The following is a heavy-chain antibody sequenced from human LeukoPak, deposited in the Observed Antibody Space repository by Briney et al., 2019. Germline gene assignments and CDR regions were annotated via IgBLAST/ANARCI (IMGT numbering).Heavy chain of an antibody. Sequence: GGSLRLSCAASGFTFSSYAMSWVRQAPGKGLEWVSANSGSGGSTYYADSVKGRFTISRDNSKNTLYLQMNSLRAEDTAVYYCAKEPYGDYDTYYFDYWGQGTLVTVSS. D-gene: IGHD4-17*01. CDR3: AKEPYGDYDTYYFDY. J-gene: IGHJ4*02. CDR2: NSGSGGST. CDR1: GFTFSSYA. V-gene: IGHV3-23*01.